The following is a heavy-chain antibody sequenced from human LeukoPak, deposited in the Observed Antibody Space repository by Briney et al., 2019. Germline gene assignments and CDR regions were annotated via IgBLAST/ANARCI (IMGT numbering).Heavy chain of an antibody. CDR2: ISSSSSYI. Sequence: PGGSLRLSCAASGFTFDDYGMSWVRQAPGKGLEWVSSISSSSSYIYYADSVKGRFTISRDNAKSSLYLQMNSLRAEDTAVYYCARDSTKAGGYWGQGTLVTVSS. D-gene: IGHD2-2*01. CDR3: ARDSTKAGGY. V-gene: IGHV3-21*01. J-gene: IGHJ4*02. CDR1: GFTFDDYG.